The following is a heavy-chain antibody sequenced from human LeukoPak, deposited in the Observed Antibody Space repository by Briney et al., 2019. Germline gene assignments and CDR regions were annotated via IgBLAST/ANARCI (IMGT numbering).Heavy chain of an antibody. D-gene: IGHD3-3*01. CDR2: IYTSGSA. CDR3: AREQDYDFWSGYSGTDY. J-gene: IGHJ4*02. CDR1: GGSISSGSYY. Sequence: SETLSLTCTVPGGSISSGSYYWSWIRQPAGKGLEWIGRIYTSGSANYNPSLKSRVTISVDTSKNQFSLKLSSVTAADTAVYYCAREQDYDFWSGYSGTDYWGQGTLVTVSS. V-gene: IGHV4-61*02.